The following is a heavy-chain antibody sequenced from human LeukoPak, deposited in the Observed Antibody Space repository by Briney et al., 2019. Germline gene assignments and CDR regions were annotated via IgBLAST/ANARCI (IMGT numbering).Heavy chain of an antibody. CDR3: AKDMGSGWYVHDAFDI. V-gene: IGHV3-9*01. J-gene: IGHJ3*02. D-gene: IGHD6-19*01. Sequence: GGSLRLSCAASGFTFDDYAMHWVRQAPGKGLEWVSGISWNSGSIGYADSVKDRFTISRDNAKNSLYLQMNSLRAEDTALYYCAKDMGSGWYVHDAFDIWGQGTMVTVSS. CDR2: ISWNSGSI. CDR1: GFTFDDYA.